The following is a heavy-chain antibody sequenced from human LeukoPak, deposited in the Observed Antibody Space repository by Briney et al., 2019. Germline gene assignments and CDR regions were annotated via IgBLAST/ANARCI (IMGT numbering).Heavy chain of an antibody. D-gene: IGHD6-19*01. CDR3: ARDYIAVAGNWFDP. V-gene: IGHV1-2*02. J-gene: IGHJ5*02. Sequence: ASVKVSCKASGYTFTGYYMHWVRQAPGQGLEWMGWINPNSGGTNYAQKFQGRVTMTRDTSISTAYMELSRLRSDDTAVNYCARDYIAVAGNWFDPWGQGTLVTVSS. CDR2: INPNSGGT. CDR1: GYTFTGYY.